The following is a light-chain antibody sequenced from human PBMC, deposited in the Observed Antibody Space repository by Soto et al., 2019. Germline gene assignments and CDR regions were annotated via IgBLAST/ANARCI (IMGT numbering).Light chain of an antibody. CDR1: QSIKSW. J-gene: IGKJ1*01. CDR2: DVS. CDR3: QQYNSHSKT. Sequence: DIQMTQSPSTLSASVGGRVTITCRASQSIKSWLAWYQQKPGKAPNLLIYDVSSLASGVPSRFSGSGSGTEFTLTISSLQPDDFATFYCQQYNSHSKTFGQGTKV. V-gene: IGKV1-5*01.